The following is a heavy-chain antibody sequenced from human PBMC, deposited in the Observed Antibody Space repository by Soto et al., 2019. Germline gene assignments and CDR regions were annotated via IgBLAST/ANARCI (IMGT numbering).Heavy chain of an antibody. J-gene: IGHJ4*02. CDR1: GYTFSDYG. D-gene: IGHD5-12*01. CDR3: ARDLVPGYTGYSDY. CDR2: ISAYNGNT. Sequence: ASVKVSCKTSGYTFSDYGINWVRQAPGQGLEWMGWISAYNGNTNFAQKLQGRVSLTTDTSSTTAYMELRSLTSDDTAVYYCARDLVPGYTGYSDYWGQGTLVTVSS. V-gene: IGHV1-18*01.